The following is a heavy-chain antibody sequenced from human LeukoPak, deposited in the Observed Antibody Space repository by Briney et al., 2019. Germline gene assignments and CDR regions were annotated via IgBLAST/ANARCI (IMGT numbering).Heavy chain of an antibody. J-gene: IGHJ5*01. CDR1: GFTFSSYG. Sequence: GGSLRLSCAASGFTFSSYGMHWVRQAPGKGLGWVAYISYDGIYKNYTDSVKGRFTIARDNSKTTLYLQMISLRPEDSAVYFCAKDRSTGWYAGFDFWGQGTLVTVSS. D-gene: IGHD6-19*01. CDR3: AKDRSTGWYAGFDF. CDR2: ISYDGIYK. V-gene: IGHV3-30*18.